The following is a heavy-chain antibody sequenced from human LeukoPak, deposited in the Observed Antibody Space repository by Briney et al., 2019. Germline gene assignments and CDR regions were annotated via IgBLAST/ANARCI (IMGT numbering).Heavy chain of an antibody. CDR2: IWYDGTDT. CDR3: ARGFLDFDF. CDR1: GFTFSRYN. Sequence: GGSLRLSCVASGFTFSRYNMHWVRQAPGKGLEWVALIWYDGTDTYYADAVRGRFTISRDDSKNTVYLQMSSLSAEDTAFYYCARGFLDFDFWGHGTLVSVSS. D-gene: IGHD3-3*01. V-gene: IGHV3-33*01. J-gene: IGHJ4*01.